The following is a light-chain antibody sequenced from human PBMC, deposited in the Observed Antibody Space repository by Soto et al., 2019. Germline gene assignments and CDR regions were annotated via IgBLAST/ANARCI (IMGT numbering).Light chain of an antibody. J-gene: IGKJ5*01. CDR1: QGSSSA. CDR3: PQLNSYPFT. V-gene: IGKV1-13*02. Sequence: AIHLTQSPSSLSASVGDRVTITCRASQGSSSALAWYQHKPGRPPRVLIYDASSLQSGVPSRFSGSESGTECTLTISSLQPEDSATYYCPQLNSYPFTFGQGTRLEIK. CDR2: DAS.